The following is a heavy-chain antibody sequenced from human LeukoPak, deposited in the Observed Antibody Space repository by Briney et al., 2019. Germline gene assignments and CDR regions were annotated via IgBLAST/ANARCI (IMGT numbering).Heavy chain of an antibody. V-gene: IGHV5-51*01. J-gene: IGHJ5*02. D-gene: IGHD3-22*01. Sequence: GESLKISWKGSGSSFTYYWIGLVRQMPGKGLEWVGIIYPCDSDTKYSPSFQGVVIIPADNSINTAYLQWSSLKASDTAMYYCARHSPAGGYYDSSGYYSWLDPWGEGTRVTVS. CDR1: GSSFTYYW. CDR2: IYPCDSDT. CDR3: ARHSPAGGYYDSSGYYSWLDP.